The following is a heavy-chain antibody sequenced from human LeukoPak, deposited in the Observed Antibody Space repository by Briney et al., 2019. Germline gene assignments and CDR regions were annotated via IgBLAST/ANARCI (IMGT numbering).Heavy chain of an antibody. V-gene: IGHV3-30*03. D-gene: IGHD2-21*02. J-gene: IGHJ4*02. CDR1: GFSFSGYG. Sequence: GGSLRLSCAASGFSFSGYGMHWVRQAPGKGLECVALISHDGSNKYYADSVEGRFTISRDESKNTLYLQMDSLRTEDTAVYYCARDWARGDSYYVDYWGQGTLVTASS. CDR3: ARDWARGDSYYVDY. CDR2: ISHDGSNK.